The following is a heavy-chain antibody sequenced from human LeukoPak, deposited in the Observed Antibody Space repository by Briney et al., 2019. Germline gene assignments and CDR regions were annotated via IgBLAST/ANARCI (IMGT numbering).Heavy chain of an antibody. CDR2: IYHSGTT. CDR3: ARAVDYRNYFDY. CDR1: GDSMTRGGYY. D-gene: IGHD4-11*01. J-gene: IGHJ4*02. Sequence: SETLSLTCTVSGDSMTRGGYYWSWVRQHPGKGLEWIGFIYHSGTTFYNPSLEGRAAISADTSQNQFSLKLTSVTAADTVVYYCARAVDYRNYFDYWGQGTLVTVSS. V-gene: IGHV4-31*03.